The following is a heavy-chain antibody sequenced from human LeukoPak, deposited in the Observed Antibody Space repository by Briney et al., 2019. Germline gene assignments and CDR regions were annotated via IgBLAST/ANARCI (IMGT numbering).Heavy chain of an antibody. CDR2: IYYGGST. CDR3: ARHEYWFDP. V-gene: IGHV4-39*01. Sequence: SETLSLTCTVSGGSISSSSYYWGWIRQPPGKGLEWIGSIYYGGSTYYNPSLKSRVTISVDTCKNQFSLKLNSVTAADTAVYYCARHEYWFDPWGQGTLVTASS. CDR1: GGSISSSSYY. J-gene: IGHJ5*02.